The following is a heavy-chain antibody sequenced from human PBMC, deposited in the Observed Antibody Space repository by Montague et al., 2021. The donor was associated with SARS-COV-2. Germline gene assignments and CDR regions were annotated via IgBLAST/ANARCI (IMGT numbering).Heavy chain of an antibody. CDR1: TEAFNGYY. Sequence: SETLSLTCAVYTEAFNGYYWTWIRQPPGKGLEWIGEVSHPGSAKYNPSLKSRVTISVDTYRKQVSMRLTSVTAAATATYYCAIGVYNRVIVVVRPRYYLDYWGQGNLVTVSA. J-gene: IGHJ4*02. CDR2: VSHPGSA. D-gene: IGHD3-22*01. CDR3: AIGVYNRVIVVVRPRYYLDY. V-gene: IGHV4-34*01.